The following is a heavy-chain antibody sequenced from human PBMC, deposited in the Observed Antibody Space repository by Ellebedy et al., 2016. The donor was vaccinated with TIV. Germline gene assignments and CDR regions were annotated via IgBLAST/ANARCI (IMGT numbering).Heavy chain of an antibody. Sequence: GGSLRLSXVVSAFTFSNYWMTWVRQAPGKGLEWVANIKQDGSEGYYVDSVKGRFTISKDNAKNSLYLQMNSLRVEDTAVYYCARVLWRPTTGLRFDNWGQGTLVTVSP. D-gene: IGHD1-1*01. V-gene: IGHV3-7*01. CDR1: AFTFSNYW. CDR2: IKQDGSEG. CDR3: ARVLWRPTTGLRFDN. J-gene: IGHJ4*02.